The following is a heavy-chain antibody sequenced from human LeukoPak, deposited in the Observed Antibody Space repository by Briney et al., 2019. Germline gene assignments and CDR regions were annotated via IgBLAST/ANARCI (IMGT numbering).Heavy chain of an antibody. V-gene: IGHV4-59*01. CDR1: GGSISSYY. CDR3: ARTIAAAAGFDY. Sequence: SETLSLTCTVSGGSISSYYWSWIRQPPWKGLEWIGYIYYSGSTNYNPSLKSRATISVDTSKNQFSLKLSSVTAADTAVYYCARTIAAAAGFDYWGQGTLVTVSS. J-gene: IGHJ4*02. CDR2: IYYSGST. D-gene: IGHD6-13*01.